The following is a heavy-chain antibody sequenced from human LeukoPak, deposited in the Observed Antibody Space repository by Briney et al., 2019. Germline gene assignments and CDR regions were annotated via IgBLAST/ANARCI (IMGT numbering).Heavy chain of an antibody. CDR2: INPNTGGT. Sequence: ASVKVSCKASGYTFTDNFIHWVRQAPGQGLEWMGWINPNTGGTNYAQMFQGRVTMTRDMSTSTVYMELSSLRSEDTAVYYCARDPVGAAAGNGENYFDYWGQGTLVTVSS. V-gene: IGHV1-2*02. CDR3: ARDPVGAAAGNGENYFDY. D-gene: IGHD6-13*01. CDR1: GYTFTDNF. J-gene: IGHJ4*02.